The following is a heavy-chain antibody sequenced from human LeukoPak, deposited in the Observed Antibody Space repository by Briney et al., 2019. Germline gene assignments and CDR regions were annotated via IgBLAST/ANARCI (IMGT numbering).Heavy chain of an antibody. CDR1: GFTFSSFW. CDR3: TRDWGGVAAGIDY. J-gene: IGHJ4*02. D-gene: IGHD6-13*01. Sequence: GGSLRLSCAASGFTFSSFWMSWVRQAPGKGLEWVANIKTDGSEKYYVDSVKGRFTISRDNAKNSLSLQMNRLSAEDTAVYYCTRDWGGVAAGIDYWGQGTLVTVSS. V-gene: IGHV3-7*01. CDR2: IKTDGSEK.